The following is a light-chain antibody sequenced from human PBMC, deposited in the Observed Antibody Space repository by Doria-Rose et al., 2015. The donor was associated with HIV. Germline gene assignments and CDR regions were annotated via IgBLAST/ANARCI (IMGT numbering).Light chain of an antibody. J-gene: IGKJ4*01. CDR3: QNYNSAPLT. Sequence: DIQLTQSPSSLSACVGDRVTITCRASQGISNFLAWYQQKPGRVPKLLIYAASTLQSGVPSRFSGSGSGTDFSLTISTLQPEDVAIYHCQNYNSAPLTFG. V-gene: IGKV1-27*01. CDR2: AAS. CDR1: QGISNF.